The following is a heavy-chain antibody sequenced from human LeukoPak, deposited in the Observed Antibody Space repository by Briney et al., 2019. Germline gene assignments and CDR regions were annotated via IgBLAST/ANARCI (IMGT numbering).Heavy chain of an antibody. V-gene: IGHV1-2*02. Sequence: ASVKVSCKASGHTFTGYYMHWVRQAPGQGLEWMGWINPNSGGTNYAQKFQGRVTMTRDTSISTAYMELSRLRSDDTAVYYWARAGYYDSSLDYCGQGTLVTVSS. CDR1: GHTFTGYY. J-gene: IGHJ4*02. CDR3: ARAGYYDSSLDY. CDR2: INPNSGGT. D-gene: IGHD3-22*01.